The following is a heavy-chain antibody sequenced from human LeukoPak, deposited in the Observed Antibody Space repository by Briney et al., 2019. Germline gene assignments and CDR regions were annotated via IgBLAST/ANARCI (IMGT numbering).Heavy chain of an antibody. Sequence: PSETLSLTCTVSGGSISSSSYYWGWIRQPPGKGLEWIGEINHSGSTNYNPSLKSRVTMSVDTSKNQFSLKLSSVTAADTAVYYCARDAYYYDSSGYYYAFDYWGQGTLVAVSS. D-gene: IGHD3-22*01. CDR1: GGSISSSSYY. CDR2: INHSGST. J-gene: IGHJ4*02. CDR3: ARDAYYYDSSGYYYAFDY. V-gene: IGHV4-39*07.